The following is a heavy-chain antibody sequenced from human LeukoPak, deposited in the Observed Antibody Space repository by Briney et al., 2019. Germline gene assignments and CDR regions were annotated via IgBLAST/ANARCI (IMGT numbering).Heavy chain of an antibody. J-gene: IGHJ4*02. Sequence: GGSLRLSCAASGFTFSDHYMDWVRQAPGKGLEWVGRTRNKANSYTTEYAASVKCRFTISRDDSKNSLYLKMNSLKTEDTAVYYCARVGDYGDYFWGQGTLVTVSS. CDR1: GFTFSDHY. CDR2: TRNKANSYTT. V-gene: IGHV3-72*01. CDR3: ARVGDYGDYF. D-gene: IGHD4-17*01.